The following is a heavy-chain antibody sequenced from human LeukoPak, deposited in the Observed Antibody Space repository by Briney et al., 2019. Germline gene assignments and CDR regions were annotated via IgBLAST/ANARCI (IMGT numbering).Heavy chain of an antibody. Sequence: TGGSLRLSCAASGFMFSSYAMTWVRQAPGKGLEWVAVISYDGSNKYYADSVKGRFTISRDNSKDTLFLQMDSLRAEDTAVYYCAKGATYCRGTSCGRFDSWGQGTLVTVSS. J-gene: IGHJ4*02. CDR3: AKGATYCRGTSCGRFDS. CDR1: GFMFSSYA. D-gene: IGHD2-2*01. V-gene: IGHV3-30-3*01. CDR2: ISYDGSNK.